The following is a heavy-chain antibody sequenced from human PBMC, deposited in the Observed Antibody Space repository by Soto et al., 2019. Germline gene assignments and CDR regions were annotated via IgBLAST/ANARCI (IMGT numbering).Heavy chain of an antibody. CDR3: ARDLQTMDY. J-gene: IGHJ4*02. CDR1: GHTHTKLA. V-gene: IGHV1-24*01. CDR2: FDPEDGEA. Sequence: ASVKVSCKVSGHTHTKLAIYWVRQAAGKGLEWMGGFDPEDGEAIYAQKFQGRVTMTEDTSTDTAYMELSGLRSDDTAVYYCARDLQTMDYWGQGTLVTVSS.